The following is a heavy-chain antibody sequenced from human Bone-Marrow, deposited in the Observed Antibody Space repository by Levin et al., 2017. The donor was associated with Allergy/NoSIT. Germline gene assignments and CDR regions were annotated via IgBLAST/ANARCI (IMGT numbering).Heavy chain of an antibody. D-gene: IGHD1-26*01. CDR2: INPSGGTT. Sequence: ASVKVSCKASGFTFTNYYMHWVRQAPGQGFEWMGIINPSGGTTTYTQKFQGRVSITRDTSTSTVDMELSSLRSEDTAVYYCARTPLLGNYIDVWGKGTTVTVSS. V-gene: IGHV1-46*01. J-gene: IGHJ6*03. CDR3: ARTPLLGNYIDV. CDR1: GFTFTNYY.